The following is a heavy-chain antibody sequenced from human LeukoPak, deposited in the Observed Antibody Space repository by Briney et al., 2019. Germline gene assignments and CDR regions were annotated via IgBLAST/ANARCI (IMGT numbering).Heavy chain of an antibody. J-gene: IGHJ6*03. CDR1: GFTFSSYS. D-gene: IGHD4-17*01. V-gene: IGHV3-48*01. CDR2: ISTSSSTI. CDR3: ARGRTVYYYYMDV. Sequence: GGSLRLSCAASGFTFSSYSMNWVRQAPGKGLEWVSYISTSSSTIYYADSVKGRFTISRDNAKNSLYLQMNSLRAEDTAVYYCARGRTVYYYYMDVWGKGTTVTVSS.